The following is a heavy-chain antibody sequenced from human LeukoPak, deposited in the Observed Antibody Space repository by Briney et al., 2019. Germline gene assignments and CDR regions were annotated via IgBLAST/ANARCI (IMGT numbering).Heavy chain of an antibody. D-gene: IGHD2-8*01. CDR3: ARASYAIVGCDY. Sequence: PSETLSLTCTVSGGSISSGDYYWSWIRQPPGKGLEWIGYIYYSGSTYYNPSLKSRVTISVDTSKNQFSLKLSSVTAADTAVYYCARASYAIVGCDYWGQGTLVTVSS. V-gene: IGHV4-30-4*01. CDR2: IYYSGST. CDR1: GGSISSGDYY. J-gene: IGHJ4*02.